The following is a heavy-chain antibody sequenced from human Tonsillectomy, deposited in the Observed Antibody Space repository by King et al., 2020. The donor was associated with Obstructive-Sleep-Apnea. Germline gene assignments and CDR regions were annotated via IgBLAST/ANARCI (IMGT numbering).Heavy chain of an antibody. CDR1: GFTFSSYA. CDR3: ARSGGEGAFDI. D-gene: IGHD3-10*01. CDR2: ISSNGGST. V-gene: IGHV3-64*01. J-gene: IGHJ3*02. Sequence: LQLVQSGGGLVQPGGSLRLSCAASGFTFSSYAMHWVRQAPGKGLEYVSAISSNGGSTYYANSVKGRFTISRDNSKNTLYLQMGSLRAEDMAVYYCARSGGEGAFDIWGQGTMVTVSS.